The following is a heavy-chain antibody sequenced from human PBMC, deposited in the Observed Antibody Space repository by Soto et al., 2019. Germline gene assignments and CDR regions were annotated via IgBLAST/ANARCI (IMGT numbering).Heavy chain of an antibody. CDR2: IYYSGST. V-gene: IGHV4-59*01. CDR3: ARVRGVSRYFDY. CDR1: GGSISSYY. J-gene: IGHJ4*02. Sequence: SETLSLTCTVSGGSISSYYWSWIRQPPGKGLEWIGYIYYSGSTNYNPSLKSRVTISVDTSKNQLSLKLSSVTAADTAVYYCARVRGVSRYFDYWGQGTLVTVSS. D-gene: IGHD3-10*01.